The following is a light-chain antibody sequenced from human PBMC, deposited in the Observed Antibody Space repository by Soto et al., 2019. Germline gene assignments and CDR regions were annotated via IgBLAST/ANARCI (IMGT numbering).Light chain of an antibody. J-gene: IGKJ1*01. V-gene: IGKV1-5*01. CDR1: QSISNW. CDR2: HAS. CDR3: QQYNSYS. Sequence: IQITESPSSLSASVGDRVRISCRASQSISNWLAWYQQKPGTAPKVLIYHASNLQSGVPSRFSGSGSGTEFTLTISSLQPDDFATYYCQQYNSYSFGQGTKVDIK.